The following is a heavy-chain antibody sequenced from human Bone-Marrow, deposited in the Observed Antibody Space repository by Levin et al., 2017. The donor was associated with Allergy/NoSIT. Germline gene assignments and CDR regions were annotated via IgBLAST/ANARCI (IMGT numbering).Heavy chain of an antibody. Sequence: SETLSLTCAVYGGSFSGYYWSWIRQPPGKGLEWIGEINHSGSTNYNPSLKSRVTISVDTSKNQFSLKLSSVTAADTAVYYCSATLSRGRRDYWGQGTLVTVSS. D-gene: IGHD3-10*01. CDR3: SATLSRGRRDY. V-gene: IGHV4-34*01. CDR1: GGSFSGYY. CDR2: INHSGST. J-gene: IGHJ4*02.